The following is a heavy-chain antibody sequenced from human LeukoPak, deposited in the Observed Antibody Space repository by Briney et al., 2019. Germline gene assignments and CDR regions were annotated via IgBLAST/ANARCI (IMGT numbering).Heavy chain of an antibody. CDR2: INSDGSST. CDR1: GFTFSNYW. V-gene: IGHV3-74*01. D-gene: IGHD6-19*01. Sequence: PGGSLRLSCAASGFTFSNYWMHWVRQAPGKGLVWVSRINSDGSSTTSADSVKGRFTISRDNSKNTLYLQMNSLRAEDTAVYYCGYSSGWPGYWGQGTLVTVSS. J-gene: IGHJ4*02. CDR3: GYSSGWPGY.